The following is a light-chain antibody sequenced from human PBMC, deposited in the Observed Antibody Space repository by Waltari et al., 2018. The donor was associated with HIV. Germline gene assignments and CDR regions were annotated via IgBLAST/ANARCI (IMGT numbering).Light chain of an antibody. CDR3: CSYAGSYTYV. CDR1: SSDAGGYTY. J-gene: IGLJ1*01. V-gene: IGLV2-11*01. CDR2: DVS. Sequence: QSALTQPRSVSGSPGQSVTISCTGTSSDAGGYTYVSWYQQHPGKAPKVRIYDVSKRPSGVPDRFSGSKSGNTASLTISGLQAEDEADYYCCSYAGSYTYVFGTGTKVTVL.